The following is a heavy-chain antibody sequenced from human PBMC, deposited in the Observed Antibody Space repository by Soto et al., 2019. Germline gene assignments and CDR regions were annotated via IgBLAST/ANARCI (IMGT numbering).Heavy chain of an antibody. CDR3: ARGNDYVYFYDY. CDR2: ISRSGNL. D-gene: IGHD4-17*01. Sequence: QVQLQESGPGLAKPSQTLSLICTVSGGSLTTGDYYWPWIRQSPGEGLEWIGYISRSGNLFYNPSLKSRITISLDTSKDQFSLKLNSVTAADTAVYYCARGNDYVYFYDYWGQGTLVTVSS. V-gene: IGHV4-30-4*01. CDR1: GGSLTTGDYY. J-gene: IGHJ4*02.